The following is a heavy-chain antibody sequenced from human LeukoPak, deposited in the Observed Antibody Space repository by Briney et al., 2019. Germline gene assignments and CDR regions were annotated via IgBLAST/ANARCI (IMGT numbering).Heavy chain of an antibody. J-gene: IGHJ4*02. V-gene: IGHV4-59*01. Sequence: SETLSLTCTVSGASISSYYWSWIRQPPGKGLEWIGYIYYSGSTNYNPSLKSRVTISVDTSKNQFSLRLSSVTAADTAVYYCARDCIAAPCDYWGQGTLVTVSS. CDR3: ARDCIAAPCDY. CDR2: IYYSGST. CDR1: GASISSYY. D-gene: IGHD6-6*01.